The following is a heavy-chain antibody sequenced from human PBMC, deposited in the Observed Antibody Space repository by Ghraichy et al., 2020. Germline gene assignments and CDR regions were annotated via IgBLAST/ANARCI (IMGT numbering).Heavy chain of an antibody. Sequence: ASVKVSCKASGYTFTSYDINWVRQATGQGLEWMGWMNHNSGNTGYEQKFQGRVTMTRNTSISTAYMELSSLRSEDTAVYYCARRRCSSTSCPAYSWFDPWGQRTLVTVFS. V-gene: IGHV1-8*01. CDR1: GYTFTSYD. J-gene: IGHJ5*02. D-gene: IGHD2-2*01. CDR2: MNHNSGNT. CDR3: ARRRCSSTSCPAYSWFDP.